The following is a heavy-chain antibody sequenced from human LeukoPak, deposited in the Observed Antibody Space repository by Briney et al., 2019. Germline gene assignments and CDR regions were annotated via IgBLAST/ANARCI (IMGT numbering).Heavy chain of an antibody. CDR2: ISTGGSTR. Sequence: GGSLRLSCAASGFTFSSYEMNWVRQAPGKGLEWVSYISTGGSTRYYADSVKGRFIISRDNAKNSLYLQMNSLRAEDTAVYYCARDGFCTGGTCYIPSSFDLLGQGTLVTVSS. CDR1: GFTFSSYE. V-gene: IGHV3-48*03. CDR3: ARDGFCTGGTCYIPSSFDL. J-gene: IGHJ4*02. D-gene: IGHD2-8*02.